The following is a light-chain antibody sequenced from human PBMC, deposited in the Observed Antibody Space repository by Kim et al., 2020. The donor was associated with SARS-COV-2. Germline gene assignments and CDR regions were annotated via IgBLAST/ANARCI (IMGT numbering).Light chain of an antibody. V-gene: IGLV1-40*01. CDR1: SSNIGAGYD. J-gene: IGLJ1*01. CDR2: GNI. Sequence: RVTSSCTGSSSNIGAGYDVHWYQQLPGTAPKLLIYGNINRPSGVPDRFSGSKSGTSASLAIAGLQAEDEADYYCQSYDSSLSAYVFGTGTKVTVL. CDR3: QSYDSSLSAYV.